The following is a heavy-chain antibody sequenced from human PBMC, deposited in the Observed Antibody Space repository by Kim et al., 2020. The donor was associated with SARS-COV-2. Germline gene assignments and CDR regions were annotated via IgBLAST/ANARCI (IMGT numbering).Heavy chain of an antibody. D-gene: IGHD2-21*01. CDR3: AAFHSVQIAVGI. CDR1: GFSFSNYW. J-gene: IGHJ4*02. V-gene: IGHV3-7*01. Sequence: GGSLRLSCAASGFSFSNYWMSWVRQAPGKGLEWVAMNSGDGGEKHYADSVKGRFTMSRDNSKNSLYLQMNSLRTEDTAIYYCAAFHSVQIAVGIWGQGTL. CDR2: NSGDGGEK.